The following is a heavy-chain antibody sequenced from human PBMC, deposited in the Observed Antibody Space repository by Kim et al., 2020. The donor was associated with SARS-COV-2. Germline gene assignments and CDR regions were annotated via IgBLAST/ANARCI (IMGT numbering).Heavy chain of an antibody. Sequence: GGSLRLSCAASGFTFSISALSWVRQAPGKGLEWVSSISGNTYYADSVKGRFTISTDNSKNTLYLQMDFLGAEDTAVYYCSKGAGGSPFDYWGQGALVSVSS. D-gene: IGHD1-26*01. J-gene: IGHJ4*02. CDR3: SKGAGGSPFDY. CDR1: GFTFSISA. CDR2: ISGNT. V-gene: IGHV3-23*01.